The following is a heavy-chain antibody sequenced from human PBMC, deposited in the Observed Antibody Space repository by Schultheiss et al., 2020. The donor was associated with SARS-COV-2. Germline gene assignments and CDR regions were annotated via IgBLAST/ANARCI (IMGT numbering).Heavy chain of an antibody. CDR3: ARGDRLIEF. Sequence: LETLSLTCTVSGGSISSYYWSWIRQPPGKGLEWIGYVYYTGRTNYNPSLNSRVTISQDTSKSQFSLRLSSVTAADTAVYYCARGDRLIEFWGQGTLVTVSS. CDR2: VYYTGRT. J-gene: IGHJ4*02. D-gene: IGHD1-14*01. CDR1: GGSISSYY. V-gene: IGHV4-59*01.